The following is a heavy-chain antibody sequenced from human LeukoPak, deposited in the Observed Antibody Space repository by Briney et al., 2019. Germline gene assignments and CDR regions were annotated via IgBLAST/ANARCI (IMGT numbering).Heavy chain of an antibody. V-gene: IGHV3-73*01. D-gene: IGHD1-1*01. J-gene: IGHJ4*02. CDR1: GFTFSGSA. CDR2: IRSKANSCAT. Sequence: GGSLRLSCAASGFTFSGSAMHWVRQASGKGLEWVARIRSKANSCATAYAASVKGRFTISRDDSKNTAYLQMNSLKTEDTAVYYCTSLEYNWNDGIDYWGQGTLVTVSS. CDR3: TSLEYNWNDGIDY.